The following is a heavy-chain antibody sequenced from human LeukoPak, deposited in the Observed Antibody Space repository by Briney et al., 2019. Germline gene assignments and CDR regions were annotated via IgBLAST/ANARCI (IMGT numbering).Heavy chain of an antibody. CDR2: ISGSGDST. CDR3: AREIAATGVFDY. CDR1: GFTFSSYA. V-gene: IGHV3-23*01. J-gene: IGHJ4*02. D-gene: IGHD6-13*01. Sequence: GGSLRLSCAASGFTFSSYAMSWVRQAPGKGLEWVSAISGSGDSTYYADSVKGRFTISRDNSKNTLYLHMNSLRAEDTAVYYCAREIAATGVFDYWGQGTLVTVSS.